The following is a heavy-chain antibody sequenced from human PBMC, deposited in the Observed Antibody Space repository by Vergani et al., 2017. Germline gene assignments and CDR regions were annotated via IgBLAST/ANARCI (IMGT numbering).Heavy chain of an antibody. D-gene: IGHD2/OR15-2a*01. CDR2: IYHSGST. CDR3: ARLSGDY. V-gene: IGHV4-38-2*01. J-gene: IGHJ4*02. Sequence: QVQLQESGPGLVKPSETLSLTCAVSGYSISSGYYWGWIRQPPGKGLEWIGSIYHSGSTYYNPSLKSRVTISVDTSKNQFSLKLSSVTAADTAVYYCARLSGDYWGQGTLVTVSS. CDR1: GYSISSGYY.